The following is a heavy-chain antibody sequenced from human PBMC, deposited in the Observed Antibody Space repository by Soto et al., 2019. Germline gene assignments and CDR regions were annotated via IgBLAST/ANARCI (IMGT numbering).Heavy chain of an antibody. CDR3: ARGREWFGP. V-gene: IGHV1-69*02. Sequence: QVHLVQSGAEVKKPGSSVKVSCKVSGGTFSDYTITWLRQAPGQGLEWMGRVVLPLIIIKYAQTFHGRVTTSADKPTTPVHMHLNSLTSKDTPINSSARGREWFGPWGQGTLVTVSS. CDR2: VVLPLIII. J-gene: IGHJ5*02. D-gene: IGHD3-10*01. CDR1: GGTFSDYT.